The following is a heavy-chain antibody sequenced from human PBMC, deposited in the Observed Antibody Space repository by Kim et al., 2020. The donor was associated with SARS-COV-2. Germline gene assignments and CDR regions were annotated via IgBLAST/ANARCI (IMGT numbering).Heavy chain of an antibody. V-gene: IGHV1-2*02. J-gene: IGHJ4*02. Sequence: ASVKVSCEASGYTFTDHFIHWVRQAPGQGLEWMGWINPSSGRTDYAQKFKARVTMTRDTSISTAYMELTSLTSDDTAVYFCATAGEIRRQWYLPLWGQGTLVTVSS. CDR3: ATAGEIRRQWYLPL. D-gene: IGHD4-4*01. CDR1: GYTFTDHF. CDR2: INPSSGRT.